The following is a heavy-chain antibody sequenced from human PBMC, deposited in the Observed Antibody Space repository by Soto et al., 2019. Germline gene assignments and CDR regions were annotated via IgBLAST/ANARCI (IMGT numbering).Heavy chain of an antibody. J-gene: IGHJ6*02. V-gene: IGHV1-18*01. CDR1: GYTFTNYD. CDR2: ISTYTGNT. D-gene: IGHD3-10*01. CDR3: ARGYYYGSGRPTPGGMDV. Sequence: QVHLVQSGAEVKKPGASVKVSCKASGYTFTNYDINWVRQAPGQGLEWMGWISTYTGNTNYAQKLLGRVTMTTDTSTSTAYMELRSLRSDDTAVYYCARGYYYGSGRPTPGGMDVWGQGTTVTVSS.